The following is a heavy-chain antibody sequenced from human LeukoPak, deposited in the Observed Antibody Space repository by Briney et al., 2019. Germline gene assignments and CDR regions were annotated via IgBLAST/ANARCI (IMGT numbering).Heavy chain of an antibody. Sequence: AGGSLRLSCAASGFTFSTYWMTWVRQAPGKGLEWVANVKQDGSEKYYVDSVKGRFTISRDNANNSLYLQMNSLRAEDTAVYYCARGIITGVDYFDYWGQGTLVTASS. CDR2: VKQDGSEK. D-gene: IGHD7-27*01. CDR1: GFTFSTYW. J-gene: IGHJ4*02. CDR3: ARGIITGVDYFDY. V-gene: IGHV3-7*01.